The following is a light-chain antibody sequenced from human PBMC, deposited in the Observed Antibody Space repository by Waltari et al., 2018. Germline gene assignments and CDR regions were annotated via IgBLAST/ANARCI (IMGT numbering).Light chain of an antibody. V-gene: IGLV2-8*01. CDR2: GVM. CDR3: ASFAGSNTL. J-gene: IGLJ2*01. Sequence: QSALTQPPSASGSPGQSVTIPCTRTSTDIGVYNYVSWYQHHPGKAPKLLISGVMERPSGVPDRFSGSKSGITASLTVFGLQTEDEADYYCASFAGSNTLFGGGTKLTVL. CDR1: STDIGVYNY.